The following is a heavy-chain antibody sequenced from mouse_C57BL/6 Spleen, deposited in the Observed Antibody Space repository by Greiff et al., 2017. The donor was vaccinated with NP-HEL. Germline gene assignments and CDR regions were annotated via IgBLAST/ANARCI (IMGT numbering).Heavy chain of an antibody. D-gene: IGHD2-3*01. Sequence: QVQLQQPGAELVKPGASVKLSCKASGYTFTSYWMHWVKQRPGQGLEWIGMIHPNSGSTNYNEKFKSKATLTVDKSSSTAYMQLSSLTSEDSAVYCCARRGDGYYGGYAMDYWGQGTSVTVSS. J-gene: IGHJ4*01. CDR2: IHPNSGST. CDR3: ARRGDGYYGGYAMDY. CDR1: GYTFTSYW. V-gene: IGHV1-64*01.